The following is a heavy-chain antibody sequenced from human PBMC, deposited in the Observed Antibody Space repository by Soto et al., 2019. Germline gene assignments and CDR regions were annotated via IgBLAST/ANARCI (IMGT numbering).Heavy chain of an antibody. J-gene: IGHJ6*02. V-gene: IGHV1-2*02. Sequence: ASVKVSCKASGYTFTGYYMHWVRQAPGQGLEWMGWIDPNSGGTIYAKNFQGRVTMTRDMSISTAYMEVSRLRSDDTAVYYCARPYRSTWYFGMDVRGQGTTVTVSS. CDR3: ARPYRSTWYFGMDV. CDR1: GYTFTGYY. CDR2: IDPNSGGT. D-gene: IGHD6-13*01.